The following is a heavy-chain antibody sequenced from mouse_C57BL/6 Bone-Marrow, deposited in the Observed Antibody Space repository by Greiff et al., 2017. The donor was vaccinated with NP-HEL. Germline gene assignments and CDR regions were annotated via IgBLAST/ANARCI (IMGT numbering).Heavy chain of an antibody. J-gene: IGHJ3*01. D-gene: IGHD2-1*01. Sequence: EVQLQQSGAELVRPGASVKLSCTASGFNIKDDYMHWVKQRPEQGLEWIGWIDPENGDTEYASKFQGKATITADTSSNTAYLQLSSLTSEDTAVYYCILYYKCAYWGQGTLVTVSA. CDR1: GFNIKDDY. CDR2: IDPENGDT. V-gene: IGHV14-4*01. CDR3: ILYYKCAY.